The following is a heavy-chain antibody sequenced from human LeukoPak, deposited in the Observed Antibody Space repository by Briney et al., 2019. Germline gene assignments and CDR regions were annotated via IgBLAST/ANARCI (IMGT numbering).Heavy chain of an antibody. D-gene: IGHD6-19*01. V-gene: IGHV3-43*02. CDR3: AKYSVAGTDFDY. J-gene: IGHJ4*02. CDR1: GFTFDDYA. CDR2: ISGDGGST. Sequence: GGSLRLSCAASGFTFDDYAMHWVRLAPGKGLEWVSLISGDGGSTYYADSVKGRFTISRDNSKNPLYLQMNSLRTEDTALYYCAKYSVAGTDFDYWGQGTLVTVSS.